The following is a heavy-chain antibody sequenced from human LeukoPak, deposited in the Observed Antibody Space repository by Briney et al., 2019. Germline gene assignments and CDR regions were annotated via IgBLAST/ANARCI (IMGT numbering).Heavy chain of an antibody. D-gene: IGHD3-3*01. CDR1: GFTFISYA. CDR3: AKALFTIFGVVTPFDY. Sequence: GGSLRLSCAASGFTFISYAMSWVRQAPGKGLEWVSAISGSGGSTYYADSVKGRFTISIDNSKHTLYLQMNSLRAEDTAVYYCAKALFTIFGVVTPFDYWGQGTLVTVSS. J-gene: IGHJ4*02. CDR2: ISGSGGST. V-gene: IGHV3-23*01.